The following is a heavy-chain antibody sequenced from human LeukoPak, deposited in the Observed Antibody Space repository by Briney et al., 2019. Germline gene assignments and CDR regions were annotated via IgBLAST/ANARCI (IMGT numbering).Heavy chain of an antibody. J-gene: IGHJ4*02. CDR1: GGSISSYY. D-gene: IGHD6-13*01. Sequence: SETLSLTCTVSGGSISSYYWSWIRQPPGKGLEWIGYIYYSGSTNYNPSLKSRVTISVDTSKNQFSLKLSSVTAADTAVYYCARDPLPAAGDSWGQGTLVTVSS. V-gene: IGHV4-59*01. CDR3: ARDPLPAAGDS. CDR2: IYYSGST.